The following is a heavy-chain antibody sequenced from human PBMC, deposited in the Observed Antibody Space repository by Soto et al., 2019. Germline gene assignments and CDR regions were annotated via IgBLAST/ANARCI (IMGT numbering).Heavy chain of an antibody. D-gene: IGHD3-9*01. V-gene: IGHV1-18*01. CDR2: ISAYNGNT. Sequence: GASVKVSCKASGYTFTSYGISWVLQAPGQGLEWMGWISAYNGNTNYAQKLQGRVTMTTDTSTSTAYMELRSLRSDDTAVYYCASAALRSYDILTGYYYWGQGTLVTVSS. CDR1: GYTFTSYG. CDR3: ASAALRSYDILTGYYY. J-gene: IGHJ4*02.